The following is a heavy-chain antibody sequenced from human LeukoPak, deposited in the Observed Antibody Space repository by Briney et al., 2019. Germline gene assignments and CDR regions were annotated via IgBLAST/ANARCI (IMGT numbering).Heavy chain of an antibody. V-gene: IGHV4-39*01. CDR2: INYSGST. CDR1: GASISSRSYY. Sequence: PSETLSLTCTVSGASISSRSYYWGWIRQPPGKGLEWIGSINYSGSTSYNPSLKSRVTISVDTSKNQFSLKLNSVTAADTAVYYCAGGIAVAITHYYYNYGLDVWGQGTTVTVSS. CDR3: AGGIAVAITHYYYNYGLDV. J-gene: IGHJ6*02. D-gene: IGHD6-19*01.